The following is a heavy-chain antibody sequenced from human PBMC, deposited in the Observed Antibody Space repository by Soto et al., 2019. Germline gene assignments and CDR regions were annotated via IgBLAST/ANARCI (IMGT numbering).Heavy chain of an antibody. CDR1: GGSSSSYY. V-gene: IGHV4-59*08. Sequence: TSETLSLTCNVSGGSSSSYYWSWIRQPPGKGLEWIGHIYYSGSTTYNPSLNSRVTLSVDTSKNQFSLKLSSVTAADTAVYYCARQSSGYPYCFDYWGQGTLVTVSS. CDR3: ARQSSGYPYCFDY. D-gene: IGHD3-22*01. J-gene: IGHJ4*02. CDR2: IYYSGST.